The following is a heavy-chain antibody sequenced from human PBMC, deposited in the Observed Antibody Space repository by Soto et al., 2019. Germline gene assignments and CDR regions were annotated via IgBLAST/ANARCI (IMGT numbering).Heavy chain of an antibody. D-gene: IGHD2-2*01. V-gene: IGHV3-49*03. CDR3: TRELLLGYCSSTYCPYFDY. J-gene: IGHJ4*02. CDR1: GFTFGDYA. CDR2: IRSKAYGGTT. Sequence: PGGSLRLSCTASGFTFGDYAMCWFRQAPGKGLEWVGFIRSKAYGGTTEYAASVKGRFTISRDDSKSIAYLQMNSLKTEDTAVYYCTRELLLGYCSSTYCPYFDYWGQGTLVTVSS.